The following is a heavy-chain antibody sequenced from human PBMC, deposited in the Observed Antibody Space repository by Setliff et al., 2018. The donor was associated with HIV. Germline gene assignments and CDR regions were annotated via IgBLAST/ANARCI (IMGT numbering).Heavy chain of an antibody. J-gene: IGHJ3*02. Sequence: ASVKVSCKASGYTFPNYSITWVRQAPGQGLEWMGWISAYNGNTNYAQTLQGRVTMTTDTSTTTAYMELRSLRSDDTAVYYCAREGWGSGYAFDIWGQGTMVTVS. V-gene: IGHV1-18*01. D-gene: IGHD3-22*01. CDR2: ISAYNGNT. CDR1: GYTFPNYS. CDR3: AREGWGSGYAFDI.